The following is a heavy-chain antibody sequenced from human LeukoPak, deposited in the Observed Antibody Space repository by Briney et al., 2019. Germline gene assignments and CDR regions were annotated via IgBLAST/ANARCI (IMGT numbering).Heavy chain of an antibody. CDR2: IIPIFGIA. CDR3: ARDMISVLDY. J-gene: IGHJ4*02. Sequence: SVKVSCTASGGTFSSYAISWVRQAPGQGLEWMGRIIPIFGIANYARKFQGRVTITADKSTSTAYMERSSPRSEDTAVYYCARDMISVLDYWGQGTLVTVSS. D-gene: IGHD3-16*01. V-gene: IGHV1-69*04. CDR1: GGTFSSYA.